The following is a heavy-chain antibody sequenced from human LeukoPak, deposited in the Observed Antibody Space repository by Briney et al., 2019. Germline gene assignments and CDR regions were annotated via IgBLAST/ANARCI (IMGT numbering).Heavy chain of an antibody. CDR1: GYTFTSCG. Sequence: ASVKVSCKASGYTFTSCGISWVRQAPGQGLEWMGWISAYNGNTNYAQKLQGRVTMTTDTSTSTAYMELRSLRSDDTAVYYCARLTRPIAAAGTRRYYFDYWGQGTLVTVSS. D-gene: IGHD6-13*01. J-gene: IGHJ4*02. V-gene: IGHV1-18*01. CDR2: ISAYNGNT. CDR3: ARLTRPIAAAGTRRYYFDY.